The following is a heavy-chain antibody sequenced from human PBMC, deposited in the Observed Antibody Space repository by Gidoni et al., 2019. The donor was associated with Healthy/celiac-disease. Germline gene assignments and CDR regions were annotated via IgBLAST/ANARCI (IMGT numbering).Heavy chain of an antibody. J-gene: IGHJ4*02. Sequence: EVQLLESGGGLVQPGGSLRLSCAASGFTFSSYAMSWVRQAPGKGLGWVSAISGSGGSTYYADSVKGRFTISRDNSKNTLYLQMNSLRAEDTAVYYCAKDYYGSGSSANFDYWGQGTLVTVSS. CDR1: GFTFSSYA. CDR3: AKDYYGSGSSANFDY. V-gene: IGHV3-23*01. D-gene: IGHD3-10*01. CDR2: ISGSGGST.